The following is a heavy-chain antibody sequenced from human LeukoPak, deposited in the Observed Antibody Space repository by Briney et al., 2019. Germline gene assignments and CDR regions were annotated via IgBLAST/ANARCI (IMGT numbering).Heavy chain of an antibody. D-gene: IGHD6-19*01. CDR1: GFNFSSYG. Sequence: GGSLRLSCAASGFNFSSYGMHWVRQAPGKGLEWVAVIWYDGSNKYYADSVKGRFTISRDNSKNTLYLQMNSLRAEDTAVYYCARDGDWDSSGENFDYWGQGTLVTVSS. V-gene: IGHV3-33*01. CDR3: ARDGDWDSSGENFDY. J-gene: IGHJ4*02. CDR2: IWYDGSNK.